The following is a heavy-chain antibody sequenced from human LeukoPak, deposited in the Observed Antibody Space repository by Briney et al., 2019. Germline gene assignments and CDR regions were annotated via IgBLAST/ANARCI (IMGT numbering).Heavy chain of an antibody. V-gene: IGHV4-4*02. J-gene: IGHJ3*02. Sequence: PSGTLSLTCAVSGGSISSSNWWSWVRPPPGKGLEWIGEIYHSGSTNYNPSLKSRVTISVDKSKNQFSLKLSSVTAADTAVYYCARAPAYGDYTDHDAFDIWGQGTMVTVSS. D-gene: IGHD4-17*01. CDR1: GGSISSSNW. CDR2: IYHSGST. CDR3: ARAPAYGDYTDHDAFDI.